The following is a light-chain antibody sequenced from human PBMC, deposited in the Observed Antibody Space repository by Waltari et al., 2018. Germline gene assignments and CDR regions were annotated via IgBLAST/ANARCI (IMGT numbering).Light chain of an antibody. CDR1: QSVSSS. CDR3: QQRSNWPPIFT. J-gene: IGKJ3*01. Sequence: EIVLTQSPATLSLSPGERATLSCRASQSVSSSLAWYQQKPGQAPRLLIYDASNRATGSPARFSGSGSGTDFDLTISSLEPEDFAVYYCQQRSNWPPIFTFGPGTKVDIK. V-gene: IGKV3-11*01. CDR2: DAS.